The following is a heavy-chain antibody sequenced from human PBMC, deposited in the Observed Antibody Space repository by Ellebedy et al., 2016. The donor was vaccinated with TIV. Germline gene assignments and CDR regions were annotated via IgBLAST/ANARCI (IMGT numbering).Heavy chain of an antibody. CDR2: IIPILGIA. J-gene: IGHJ4*02. D-gene: IGHD3-22*01. V-gene: IGHV1-69*04. CDR1: GGTFSSYA. CDR3: ARSPQHIYYYESSGYYELDY. Sequence: ASVKVSCKASGGTFSSYAINWVRQAPGQGLEWMGRIIPILGIANYAQKFQGRVTITADKSTSTAYMELSSLRSEDTAMYYCARSPQHIYYYESSGYYELDYWGQGTLVTVSS.